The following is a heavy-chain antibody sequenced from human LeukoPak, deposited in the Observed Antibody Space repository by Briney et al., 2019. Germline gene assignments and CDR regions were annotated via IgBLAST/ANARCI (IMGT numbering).Heavy chain of an antibody. J-gene: IGHJ3*01. CDR1: GFTFSSHW. V-gene: IGHV3-74*01. D-gene: IGHD3-16*01. CDR3: TRVGEDDTFDL. CDR2: IDSHGTST. Sequence: GGSLRLSCAASGFTFSSHWMHWVRQAPGKGLVWVSRIDSHGTSTIDADSVKGRFTVSRDNAKNTLYLQMNSLRAEDAAVYYCTRVGEDDTFDLWGQGTMVTVSS.